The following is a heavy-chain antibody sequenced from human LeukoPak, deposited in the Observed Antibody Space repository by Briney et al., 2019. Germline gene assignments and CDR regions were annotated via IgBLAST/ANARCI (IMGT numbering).Heavy chain of an antibody. CDR2: ISSSSSYI. CDR3: ARVVRGRWLQRSLDAFDI. Sequence: PGGSLRLSCAASGFTFDDYAMHWVRQAPGKGLEWVSSISSSSSYIYYADSVKGRFTISKDNAKNSLYLQMNSLRAEDTAVYYCARVVRGRWLQRSLDAFDIWGQGTMVTVSS. V-gene: IGHV3-21*01. CDR1: GFTFDDYA. D-gene: IGHD5-24*01. J-gene: IGHJ3*02.